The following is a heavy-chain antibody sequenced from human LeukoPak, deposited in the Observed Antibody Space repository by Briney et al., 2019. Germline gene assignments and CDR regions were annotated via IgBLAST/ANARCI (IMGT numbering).Heavy chain of an antibody. CDR2: IYYSGST. Sequence: SETLSLTCTVSGGSISSSSYYWGWIRQPPGKGLEWIGSIYYSGSTYYNPSLKSRVTISVDASKNQFSLKLNSVTAADTAVYYCARSDAGWYFDLWGRGTLVTVSS. V-gene: IGHV4-39*07. CDR3: ARSDAGWYFDL. CDR1: GGSISSSSYY. J-gene: IGHJ2*01.